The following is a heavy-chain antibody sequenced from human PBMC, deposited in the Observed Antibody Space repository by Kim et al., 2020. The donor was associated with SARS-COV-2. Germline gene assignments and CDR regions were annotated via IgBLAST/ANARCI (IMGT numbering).Heavy chain of an antibody. CDR3: ARGRFLDP. D-gene: IGHD3-3*01. Sequence: SETLSLTCTVSGDSISTYSWTWIRQRPGRGLQWIGYIYDGGSSNYNPSLKSRLTISVDTSKNQFSLKLSSVTAADTAGYYCARGRFLDPWGQGTLVTVSS. J-gene: IGHJ5*02. CDR1: GDSISTYS. V-gene: IGHV4-59*13. CDR2: IYDGGSS.